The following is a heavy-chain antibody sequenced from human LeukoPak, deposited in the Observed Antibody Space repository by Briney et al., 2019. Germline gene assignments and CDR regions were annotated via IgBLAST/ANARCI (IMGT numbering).Heavy chain of an antibody. CDR1: GYTFTNYA. CDR2: INTNTGNP. Sequence: ASVKVSCKASGYTFTNYAMNWVRQAPGQGLEWMGWINTNTGNPTYAQGFTGRFVFSLDTSVSTAYLQINSLKAEDTAVYYCAGRYCSGGSCYSDGFDPWGQGTLVTVSS. V-gene: IGHV7-4-1*02. D-gene: IGHD2-15*01. J-gene: IGHJ5*02. CDR3: AGRYCSGGSCYSDGFDP.